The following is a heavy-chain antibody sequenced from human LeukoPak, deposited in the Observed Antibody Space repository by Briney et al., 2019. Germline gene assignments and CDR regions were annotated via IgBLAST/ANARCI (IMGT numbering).Heavy chain of an antibody. D-gene: IGHD6-19*01. CDR2: IKEDGSQK. V-gene: IGHV3-7*01. CDR3: ARAGYSSGHR. J-gene: IGHJ5*02. Sequence: RGSLRLSCEASGFTFTNYWMNWVRQAPGKGLEWVAFIKEDGSQKYYVDYVKGRFTISRDNAKNSLYLQMNSLRAEDTAIYYCARAGYSSGHRWGQGTLVTVSS. CDR1: GFTFTNYW.